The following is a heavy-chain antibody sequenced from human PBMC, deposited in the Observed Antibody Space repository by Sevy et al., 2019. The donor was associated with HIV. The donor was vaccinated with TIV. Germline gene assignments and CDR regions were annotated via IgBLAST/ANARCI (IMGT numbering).Heavy chain of an antibody. CDR3: ARDLGSPDAFDI. J-gene: IGHJ3*02. V-gene: IGHV3-48*03. CDR2: ISSSGSSI. Sequence: GGSLRLSCVASGFTFSNYEMNWVRQAPGKGLVWVSYISSSGSSIYYADSVKGRFSISRDNAKNSLFLQVNSLRAEDTAVYYCARDLGSPDAFDIWGQGTMVTVSS. CDR1: GFTFSNYE. D-gene: IGHD1-26*01.